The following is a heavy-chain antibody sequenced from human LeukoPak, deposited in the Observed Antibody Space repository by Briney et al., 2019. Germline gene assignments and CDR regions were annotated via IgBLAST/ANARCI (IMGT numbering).Heavy chain of an antibody. V-gene: IGHV3-21*01. Sequence: GGALRLSCAASGFTFSTYSMNWVRQAPGKGVEWVSSISSSSTYIYYADSVKGRFTIYRDNAKNSLFLQMNSLRAEDTAVYYCARFALKTPPTDWGQGTLVTVSS. CDR3: ARFALKTPPTD. CDR1: GFTFSTYS. J-gene: IGHJ4*02. CDR2: ISSSSTYI.